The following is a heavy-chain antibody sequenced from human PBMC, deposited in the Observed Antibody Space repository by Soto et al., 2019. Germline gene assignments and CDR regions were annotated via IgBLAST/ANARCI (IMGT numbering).Heavy chain of an antibody. V-gene: IGHV4-31*03. CDR1: GGACSTGGYS. CDR2: IYYSGST. J-gene: IGHJ4*02. Sequence: SEALSLTGTVSGGACSTGGYSYHWIRQHPGKGLEWIGYIYYSGSTYYNPSLKSRVTISVDTSKNQFSLKLSSVTAADTAVYYCARETYCGGDCHSNYCGQGTLATVSS. CDR3: ARETYCGGDCHSNY. D-gene: IGHD2-21*02.